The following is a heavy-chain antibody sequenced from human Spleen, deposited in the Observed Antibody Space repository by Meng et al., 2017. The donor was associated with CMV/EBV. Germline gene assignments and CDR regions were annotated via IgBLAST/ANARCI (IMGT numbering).Heavy chain of an antibody. CDR1: FSSYA. CDR2: ISGSGGRGGI. J-gene: IGHJ3*02. Sequence: FSSYAMSWVRQAPGKGLEWVSGISGSGGRGGIKYRDSVEGRFTISRDNPKNTLYLQMDSLRIDDTGVYYCAKDLRYELLQGDAFDSWGQGTVVTVSS. V-gene: IGHV3-23*01. D-gene: IGHD5-12*01. CDR3: AKDLRYELLQGDAFDS.